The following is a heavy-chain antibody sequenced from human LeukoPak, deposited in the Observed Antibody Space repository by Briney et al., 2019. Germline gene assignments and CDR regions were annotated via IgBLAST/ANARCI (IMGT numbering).Heavy chain of an antibody. V-gene: IGHV3-23*01. Sequence: GGYLRLSCAASGFTFSGFTMSWVPQAPGKELEGVFAISGSGGSTYYADPVKGRFTISRDNSKNTLYLQMNSLRAEDTAVYYCAKVPRSTYSSGWYWFDPWGQGTLVTVSS. CDR2: ISGSGGST. CDR1: GFTFSGFT. CDR3: AKVPRSTYSSGWYWFDP. D-gene: IGHD6-19*01. J-gene: IGHJ5*02.